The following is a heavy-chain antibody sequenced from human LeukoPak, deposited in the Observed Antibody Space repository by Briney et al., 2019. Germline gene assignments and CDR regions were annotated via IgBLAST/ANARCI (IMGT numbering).Heavy chain of an antibody. CDR3: TTQRYFDWSDVDY. V-gene: IGHV3-15*01. CDR1: GFPFSNAW. Sequence: GGSLSLSCAASGFPFSNAWMSWVRQAPGKGLEWVGRIKSKTDGGTTDYAAPGKGRFTISRDDSKNTLYLQMNSLKTEDTAVYYCTTQRYFDWSDVDYWGQGTLVTVSS. CDR2: IKSKTDGGTT. J-gene: IGHJ4*02. D-gene: IGHD3-9*01.